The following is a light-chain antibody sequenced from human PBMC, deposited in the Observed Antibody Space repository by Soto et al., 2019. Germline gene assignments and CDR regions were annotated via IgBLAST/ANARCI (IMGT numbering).Light chain of an antibody. Sequence: QSVLTQPPSASGTPGQRVTISCSGSSSNIATKSVNWSQQLPGTAPKLLIYSNSQRSSGVPDRFSGYKSGTSASLAIRGLQSEDESDYYCAAWDDSLNARYVFGTGTKLTVL. CDR3: AAWDDSLNARYV. J-gene: IGLJ1*01. CDR1: SSNIATKS. CDR2: SNS. V-gene: IGLV1-44*01.